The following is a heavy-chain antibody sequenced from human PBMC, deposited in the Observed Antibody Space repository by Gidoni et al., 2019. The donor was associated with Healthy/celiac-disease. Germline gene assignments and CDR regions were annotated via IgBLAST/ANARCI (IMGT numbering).Heavy chain of an antibody. CDR1: GFTFSNYA. V-gene: IGHV3-23*01. Sequence: EVELLESGGDLVQPGGSLRLSCAASGFTFSNYALSWVRQAPGKGLDWVSAISGSAGSTYYADSVKGRFSISRDNSKNTLYLQMNSLRAEDTAVYYCAKESDYDSSGYYGYYGMDVWGQGTTVTVSS. CDR2: ISGSAGST. J-gene: IGHJ6*02. D-gene: IGHD3-22*01. CDR3: AKESDYDSSGYYGYYGMDV.